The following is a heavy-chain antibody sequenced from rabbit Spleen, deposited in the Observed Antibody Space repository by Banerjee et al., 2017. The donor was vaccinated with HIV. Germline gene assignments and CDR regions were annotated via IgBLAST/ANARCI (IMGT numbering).Heavy chain of an antibody. V-gene: IGHV1S40*01. CDR3: VRGASGSGYYSL. Sequence: QSLEESGGDLVKPGASLTLTCIASGVSFSSDSYMCWVRQAPGKGLEWIACINTGSGSTYYASWVNGRFTISRHNAQNTLYLQLNSLTAADTATYFCVRGASGSGYYSLWGPGTLVTVS. J-gene: IGHJ4*01. D-gene: IGHD1-1*01. CDR1: GVSFSSDSY. CDR2: INTGSGST.